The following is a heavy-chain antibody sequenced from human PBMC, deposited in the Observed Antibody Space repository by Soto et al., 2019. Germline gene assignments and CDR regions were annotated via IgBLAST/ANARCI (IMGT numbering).Heavy chain of an antibody. Sequence: GGSLRLSCAASGFTFSSYAMSWVRQAPGKGLEWVSAISGSGGSTYYADSVKGRFTISRDNSMNTLYLQMNSLRAEDTAVYYCAKGSVVVPAASLYYYYYYGMDVWGQGTTVTVSS. J-gene: IGHJ6*02. CDR2: ISGSGGST. V-gene: IGHV3-23*01. CDR3: AKGSVVVPAASLYYYYYYGMDV. D-gene: IGHD2-2*01. CDR1: GFTFSSYA.